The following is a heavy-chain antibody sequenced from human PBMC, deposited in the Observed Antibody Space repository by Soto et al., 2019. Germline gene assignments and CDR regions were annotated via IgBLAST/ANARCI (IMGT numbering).Heavy chain of an antibody. CDR3: ARGHSLTGGFGELLDY. J-gene: IGHJ4*02. V-gene: IGHV3-30-3*01. Sequence: QVQLVESGGGVVQPGRSLRLSCAASGFTFSSYAMHWVRQAPGKGLEWVALISYDGSNKYYADSVKGRFTISRDNSKNXLYLQMNSLRAEDTAVYYCARGHSLTGGFGELLDYWGQGTLVTVSS. CDR1: GFTFSSYA. CDR2: ISYDGSNK. D-gene: IGHD3-10*01.